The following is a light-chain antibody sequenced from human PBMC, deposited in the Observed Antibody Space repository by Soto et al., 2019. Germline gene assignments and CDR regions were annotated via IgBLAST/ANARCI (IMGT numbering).Light chain of an antibody. J-gene: IGKJ2*01. CDR1: QSISNY. CDR3: QQSYSTPYT. V-gene: IGKV1-39*01. Sequence: PSSLSASVGDRVTITCRASQSISNYLNWYQQKPGKAPKLLIYAASSLQSGVPSRFSGSGSGTDFTLTISSLQPEDFATYYCQQSYSTPYTFGQGTKVDIK. CDR2: AAS.